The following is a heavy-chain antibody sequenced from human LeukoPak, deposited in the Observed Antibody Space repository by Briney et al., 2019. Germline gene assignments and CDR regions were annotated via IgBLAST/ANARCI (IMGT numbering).Heavy chain of an antibody. D-gene: IGHD1-26*01. CDR2: ISGDGGST. CDR1: GFTFDDYA. Sequence: PGGSLRLSCAASGFTFDDYAMHWVRQAPGKGLEWVSLISGDGGSTYYADSVKGRFTISRDNSKNSLYLQMNSLRTEDTALYHCAKVVGPDAFDIWGQGTMVTVSS. J-gene: IGHJ3*02. V-gene: IGHV3-43*02. CDR3: AKVVGPDAFDI.